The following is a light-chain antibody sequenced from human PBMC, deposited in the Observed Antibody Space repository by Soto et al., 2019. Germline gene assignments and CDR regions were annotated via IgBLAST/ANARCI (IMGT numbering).Light chain of an antibody. CDR3: AAWDDSLKGVV. V-gene: IGLV1-44*01. Sequence: QSVLTQPPSASGAPGQSVTISCSGSSSNIGGNPVNWYQHLPDMAPKLLIFNNDRRPSGVPDRFSVSKFGTSVSLAISGLQSEDAADYYCAAWDDSLKGVVFGGGTKLTVL. CDR1: SSNIGGNP. CDR2: NND. J-gene: IGLJ2*01.